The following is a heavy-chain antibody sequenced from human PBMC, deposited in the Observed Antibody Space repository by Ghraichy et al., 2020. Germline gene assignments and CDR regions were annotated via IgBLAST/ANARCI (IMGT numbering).Heavy chain of an antibody. V-gene: IGHV4-34*01. CDR3: ARAGIRGAVAAPDY. J-gene: IGHJ4*02. Sequence: SETLSLTCAVYGGSFSGYYWSWIRQPPGKGLEWIGEINHSGSTNYNPSLKSRVTISVDTSKNQFSLKLSSVTAADTAVYYCARAGIRGAVAAPDYWGQGTLVTVSS. D-gene: IGHD6-19*01. CDR1: GGSFSGYY. CDR2: INHSGST.